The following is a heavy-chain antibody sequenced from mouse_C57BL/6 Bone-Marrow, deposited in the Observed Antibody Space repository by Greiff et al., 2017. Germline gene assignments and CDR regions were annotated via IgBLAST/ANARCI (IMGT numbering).Heavy chain of an antibody. CDR1: GYTFTSYW. V-gene: IGHV1-55*01. CDR3: ARWYYGSSDDDAKDY. CDR2: IYPGIGST. J-gene: IGHJ4*01. D-gene: IGHD1-1*01. Sequence: VQLQQPGAELVKPGASVKMSCKASGYTFTSYWITWVKQRPGQGLEWIGEIYPGIGSTNYNEKFKSKATMTVDKSSSTAYMQLSSLTSEDAAVYDCARWYYGSSDDDAKDYWGPGTSVTVSS.